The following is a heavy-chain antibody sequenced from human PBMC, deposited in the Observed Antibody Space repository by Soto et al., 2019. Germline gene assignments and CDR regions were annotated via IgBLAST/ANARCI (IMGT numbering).Heavy chain of an antibody. CDR2: TAYSGNG. D-gene: IGHD3-22*01. Sequence: QVQLQESGPGLVKPSETLSLTCTVSGGSVSSATDYWTWIRQPPGKGLEGLGYTAYSGNGDRNPSLISRVTTSIDRSKNQFSLTLRSVTASDTAVYSCARQSSYDSEHYHYWFDPWGRGILVTVSS. J-gene: IGHJ5*02. V-gene: IGHV4-61*01. CDR1: GGSVSSATDY. CDR3: ARQSSYDSEHYHYWFDP.